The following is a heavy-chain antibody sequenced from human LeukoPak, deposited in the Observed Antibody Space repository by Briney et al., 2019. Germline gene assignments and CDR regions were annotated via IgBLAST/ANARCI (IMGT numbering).Heavy chain of an antibody. Sequence: SETLSLTCTVSGGSISSGGYYWSWIRQHPGKGLEWIGYIYYSGSTYYNPSLKSRVTISVDTSKNQFSLKLSSVTAADTAVYYCARERTGYSGYAGSYWHFDLWGRGTLVTVSS. CDR1: GGSISSGGYY. CDR3: ARERTGYSGYAGSYWHFDL. D-gene: IGHD5-12*01. CDR2: IYYSGST. V-gene: IGHV4-31*03. J-gene: IGHJ2*01.